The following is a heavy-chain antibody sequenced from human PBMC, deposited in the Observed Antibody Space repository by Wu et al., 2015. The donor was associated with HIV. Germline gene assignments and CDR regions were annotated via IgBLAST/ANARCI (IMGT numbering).Heavy chain of an antibody. CDR1: GYTFTGYY. D-gene: IGHD3-16*02. J-gene: IGHJ3*02. CDR2: INPNSGGT. Sequence: QVQLVQSGAEVKKPGASVKASCKASGYTFTGYYMHWVRQAPGQGLEWMGWINPNSGGTNYAQKFQGRVTMTRDTSISTAYMELSRLRSDDTAVYYCARDLYYDYVWGSYRPDAFDIWGQGTMVTVSS. CDR3: ARDLYYDYVWGSYRPDAFDI. V-gene: IGHV1-2*02.